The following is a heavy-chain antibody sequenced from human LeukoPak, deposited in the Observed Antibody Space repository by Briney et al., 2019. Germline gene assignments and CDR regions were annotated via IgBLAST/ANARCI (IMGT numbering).Heavy chain of an antibody. CDR1: GGSISSYY. CDR2: IYYSGST. Sequence: SETLSLTCTVSGGSISSYYWSWIRQPPGKGLEWIGYIYYSGSTNYNPSLKSRVTISVDTSKNQFSLKLSSVTAADTAVYYCAREVPAILPDAFDIWGQGTMVTVSS. CDR3: AREVPAILPDAFDI. D-gene: IGHD2-2*01. V-gene: IGHV4-59*01. J-gene: IGHJ3*02.